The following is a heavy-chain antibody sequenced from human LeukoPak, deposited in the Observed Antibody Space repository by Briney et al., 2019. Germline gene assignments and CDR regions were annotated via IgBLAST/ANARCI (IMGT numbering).Heavy chain of an antibody. CDR2: INHSGST. V-gene: IGHV4-34*01. D-gene: IGHD6-13*01. CDR3: ARERLLGIAAAGLDY. Sequence: SETLSLTCAVYGGSFSGYYWSWIRQPPGKGLEWIGEINHSGSTNYNPSLKSRVTISVDTSKNQFSLKLSSVTAADTAVYYCARERLLGIAAAGLDYWGQGTLVTVSS. CDR1: GGSFSGYY. J-gene: IGHJ4*02.